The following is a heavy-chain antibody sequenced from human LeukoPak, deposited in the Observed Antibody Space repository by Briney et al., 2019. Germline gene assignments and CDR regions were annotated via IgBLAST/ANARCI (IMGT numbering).Heavy chain of an antibody. CDR1: GFTFNNYG. Sequence: PGGSLRLSCAASGFTFNNYGMNWVRQAPGKGMEWVSAISGSGGSTYYADSVTGRFTISRDNSKNTLYLQMNSLRAEDTAVYYCAKGQNIRQGVAVGRSYYFDYWGQGTLVTVSS. CDR3: AKGQNIRQGVAVGRSYYFDY. D-gene: IGHD3/OR15-3a*01. V-gene: IGHV3-23*01. CDR2: ISGSGGST. J-gene: IGHJ4*02.